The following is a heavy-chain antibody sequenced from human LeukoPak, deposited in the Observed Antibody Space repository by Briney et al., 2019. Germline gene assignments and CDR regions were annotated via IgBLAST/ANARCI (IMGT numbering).Heavy chain of an antibody. CDR3: AKDSALHDIVVVPAAKGFDY. V-gene: IGHV3-33*06. D-gene: IGHD2-2*01. Sequence: PGRSLRLSCAASGFTFSSYGMHWVRQAPGKGPGWVAVIWYDGSNKYYADSVKGRFTISRDNSKNTLYLQMNSLRAEDTAVYYCAKDSALHDIVVVPAAKGFDYWGQGTLVTVSS. CDR2: IWYDGSNK. CDR1: GFTFSSYG. J-gene: IGHJ4*02.